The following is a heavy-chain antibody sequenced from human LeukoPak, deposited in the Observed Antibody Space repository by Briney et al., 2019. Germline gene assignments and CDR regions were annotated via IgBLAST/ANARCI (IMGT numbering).Heavy chain of an antibody. CDR3: ARDRAVTQVWVEFDS. Sequence: GGSLRLSCAGSGFSVSNYYMNWVRQAPGKGLEWVSLIRDSGATFYADSVKGRFTISRDNSKNTIYLQMNRLRVEDTAVYFCARDRAVTQVWVEFDSWGQGTQVTVSS. J-gene: IGHJ5*01. CDR2: IRDSGAT. D-gene: IGHD3-16*01. V-gene: IGHV3-66*03. CDR1: GFSVSNYY.